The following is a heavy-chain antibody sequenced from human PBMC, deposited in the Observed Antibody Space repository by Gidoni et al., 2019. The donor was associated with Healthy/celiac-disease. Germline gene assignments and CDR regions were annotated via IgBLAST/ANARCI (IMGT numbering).Heavy chain of an antibody. V-gene: IGHV3-9*01. Sequence: VSGISWNSGSIGYADSVKGRFTISRDNAKNSLYLQMNSLRAEDTALYYCAKGAPGIAVAEDYYGMDVWGQGTTFTVSS. D-gene: IGHD6-19*01. CDR2: ISWNSGSI. CDR3: AKGAPGIAVAEDYYGMDV. J-gene: IGHJ6*02.